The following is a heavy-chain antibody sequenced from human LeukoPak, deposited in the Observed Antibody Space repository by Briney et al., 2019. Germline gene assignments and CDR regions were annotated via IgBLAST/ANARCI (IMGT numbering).Heavy chain of an antibody. V-gene: IGHV4-39*07. Sequence: SETLSLTCTVSGGSISSSSYYWGWIRQPPGKGLEWIGSIYYSGSTHYNPSLKSRVTISVDTSKNQFSLKLSSVTAADTAVYYCAREPERAFDIWGQGKMVTVSS. CDR1: GGSISSSSYY. CDR2: IYYSGST. D-gene: IGHD1-14*01. J-gene: IGHJ3*02. CDR3: AREPERAFDI.